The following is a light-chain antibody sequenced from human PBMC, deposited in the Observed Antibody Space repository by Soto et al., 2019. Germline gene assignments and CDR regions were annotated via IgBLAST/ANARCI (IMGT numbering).Light chain of an antibody. CDR2: KVS. CDR3: MQATHWPLT. Sequence: DVVMTQSPLSLPVTLGQPATISCRSSQGLVHINGNTHLNRRQQSPGQSPRRLISKVSTRASGVPGRFRGSGSGTSFTPKISRLEDAEVWVAYSMQATHWPLTFGPGTRVDI. J-gene: IGKJ1*01. CDR1: QGLVHINGNTH. V-gene: IGKV2-30*02.